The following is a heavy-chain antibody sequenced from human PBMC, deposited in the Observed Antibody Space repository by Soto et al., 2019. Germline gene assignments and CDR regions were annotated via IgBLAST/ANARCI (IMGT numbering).Heavy chain of an antibody. CDR3: ARGIAVRGGPPTNYGMDV. Sequence: GASVKVSCKASGYTFTGYYIHWVRQAPGQGLEWMGWINPNSGGTNSAQKFQGWVTMTRDTSISTAYMEMNSLRSDDMVVFYCARGIAVRGGPPTNYGMDVWGQGTTVTVSS. CDR1: GYTFTGYY. J-gene: IGHJ6*02. V-gene: IGHV1-2*04. D-gene: IGHD6-19*01. CDR2: INPNSGGT.